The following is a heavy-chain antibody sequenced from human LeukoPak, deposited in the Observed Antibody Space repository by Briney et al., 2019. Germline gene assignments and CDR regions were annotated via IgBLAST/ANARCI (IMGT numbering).Heavy chain of an antibody. CDR2: IYYSGST. Sequence: SETLSLTCTVSGGSISSYYWSWIRQPPGKGLEWIGYIYYSGSTNYNPSLKSRVTISVDTSKNQFSLKLSSVTAADTAVYYCASGGTRVATISYYYYGMDVWGRGTTVTVSS. CDR1: GGSISSYY. J-gene: IGHJ6*02. V-gene: IGHV4-59*08. D-gene: IGHD5-12*01. CDR3: ASGGTRVATISYYYYGMDV.